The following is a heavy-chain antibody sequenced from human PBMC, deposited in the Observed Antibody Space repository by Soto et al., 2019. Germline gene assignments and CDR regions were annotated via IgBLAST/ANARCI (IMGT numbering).Heavy chain of an antibody. CDR2: IHYGGST. J-gene: IGHJ2*01. Sequence: SETLSLTCTVSGVSISSYYWSWIRQPPGKGLEWIGYIHYGGSTNYNHSLKSRITISAETSRNQFSLKLSSVTAADTAVYYCASRRRECDNDIQYWYFALWGRGTLVTVSS. CDR3: ASRRRECDNDIQYWYFAL. CDR1: GVSISSYY. V-gene: IGHV4-59*08. D-gene: IGHD3-9*01.